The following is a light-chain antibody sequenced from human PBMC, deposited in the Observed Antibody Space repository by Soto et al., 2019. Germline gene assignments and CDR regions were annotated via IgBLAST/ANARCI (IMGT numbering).Light chain of an antibody. V-gene: IGKV2-28*01. CDR3: MQPLQSWT. CDR1: QSLLHSNGYNY. CDR2: LGS. Sequence: DIVMTQSPLSLPVTPGEPASISCRASQSLLHSNGYNYLDWYLQKPGQSPQLLIYLGSNRASGVPDRFSGSGAGTAFTLKSSRVEAEDVGVYYCMQPLQSWTFGQGTKVDIK. J-gene: IGKJ1*01.